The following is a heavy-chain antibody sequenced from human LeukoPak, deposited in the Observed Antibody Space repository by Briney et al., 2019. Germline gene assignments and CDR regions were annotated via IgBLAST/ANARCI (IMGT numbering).Heavy chain of an antibody. CDR2: ISSSSTYI. V-gene: IGHV3-21*01. D-gene: IGHD3-10*01. J-gene: IGHJ4*02. Sequence: PGGSLRLSCAASGFTFSTYSMNWVRQAPGNGLEWVSSISSSSTYIYYADSVKGRFTISRDNAKNSLYLQMNSLRVEDTAVYYCARAEGSGSSFDYWGQGTLVTVSS. CDR3: ARAEGSGSSFDY. CDR1: GFTFSTYS.